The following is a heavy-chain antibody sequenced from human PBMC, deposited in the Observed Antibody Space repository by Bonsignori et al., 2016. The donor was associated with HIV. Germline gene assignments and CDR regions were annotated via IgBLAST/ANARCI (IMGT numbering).Heavy chain of an antibody. V-gene: IGHV4-38-2*01. CDR3: ARLGELGWFDP. J-gene: IGHJ5*02. D-gene: IGHD1-26*01. Sequence: PGKGLEWIGSIYHSGSTYYNPSLKSRVTISVDTSKNQFSLKLSSVTAADTAVYYCARLGELGWFDPWGQGTLVTVSS. CDR2: IYHSGST.